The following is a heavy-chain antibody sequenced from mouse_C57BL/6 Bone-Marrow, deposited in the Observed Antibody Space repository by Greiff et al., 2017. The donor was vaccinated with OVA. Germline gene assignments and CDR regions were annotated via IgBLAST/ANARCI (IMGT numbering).Heavy chain of an antibody. CDR1: GFTFSDAW. J-gene: IGHJ4*01. D-gene: IGHD1-1*02. Sequence: EVKVEESGGGLVQPGGSMKLSCAASGFTFSDAWMDWVRQSPEKGLEWVAEIRNKANNHATYYAESVKGRFTISRDDSKSSVYLQMNSLRAEDTGIYYCNRLVRSYGMMDYGGKGTSVTVSS. CDR2: IRNKANNHAT. CDR3: NRLVRSYGMMDY. V-gene: IGHV6-6*01.